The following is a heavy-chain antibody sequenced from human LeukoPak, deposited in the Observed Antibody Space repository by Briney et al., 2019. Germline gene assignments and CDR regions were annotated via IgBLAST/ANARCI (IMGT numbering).Heavy chain of an antibody. CDR2: IKQDGSEK. V-gene: IGHV3-7*01. D-gene: IGHD6-13*01. CDR3: ATFSAAAGTY. J-gene: IGHJ4*02. Sequence: GGSLRLSCAASGFTFSSHWMSWVRQAPGKGLEWVANIKQDGSEKYYVDSVKGRFTISRDNAKNSLYLQMNSLRAQDTAVYYCATFSAAAGTYWGQGTLVTVSS. CDR1: GFTFSSHW.